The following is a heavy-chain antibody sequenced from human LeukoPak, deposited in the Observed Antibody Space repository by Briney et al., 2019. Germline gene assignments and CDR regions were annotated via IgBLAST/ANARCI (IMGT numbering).Heavy chain of an antibody. J-gene: IGHJ4*02. D-gene: IGHD2-2*01. CDR3: ARGGVYCSSVSCSVDY. V-gene: IGHV3-49*03. Sequence: GGSLRLSCTASGFTSGDYAMSWFRQAPGKGLEWVGFIRSKAYGGTTENAASVKGRFTISRDDSKSIAYLQMNSLKTEDTAVYYCARGGVYCSSVSCSVDYWGQGILVTVSS. CDR1: GFTSGDYA. CDR2: IRSKAYGGTT.